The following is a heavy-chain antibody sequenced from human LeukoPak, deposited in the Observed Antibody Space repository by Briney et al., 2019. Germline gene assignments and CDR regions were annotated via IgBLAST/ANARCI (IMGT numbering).Heavy chain of an antibody. CDR2: INPNGGGT. V-gene: IGHV1-2*02. Sequence: ASVKVSCKASGYTFTGYYMHWVRQAPGQGLEWMGWINPNGGGTNYAQKFQGRVTMTRDTSISTAYMELSRLRSDDTAVYYCAREEGYYYDSSGHYDYWGQGTLVTVSS. CDR3: AREEGYYYDSSGHYDY. D-gene: IGHD3-22*01. CDR1: GYTFTGYY. J-gene: IGHJ4*02.